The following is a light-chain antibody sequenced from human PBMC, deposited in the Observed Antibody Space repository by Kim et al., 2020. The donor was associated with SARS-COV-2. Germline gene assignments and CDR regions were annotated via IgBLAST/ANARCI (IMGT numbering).Light chain of an antibody. V-gene: IGLV3-1*01. CDR3: QAWDTSTTYV. CDR2: QDN. Sequence: VSPGQTASIACSGDKLGDKHACWYQQKPSQSPVLVIYQDNKRPSGIPERFSGSNAGNTATLTISGTQAMDEADYYGQAWDTSTTYVFGTGTKVTVL. J-gene: IGLJ1*01. CDR1: KLGDKH.